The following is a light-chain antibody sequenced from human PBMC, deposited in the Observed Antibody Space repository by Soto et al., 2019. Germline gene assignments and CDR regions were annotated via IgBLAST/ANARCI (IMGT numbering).Light chain of an antibody. CDR1: QSINNY. J-gene: IGKJ1*01. Sequence: DIQMTQSPSSLSASVGDRGTITCRASQSINNYLHWFQQKPGKAPKLLIYAASPLQGGVPSRFSGSGSGTEFTLTISSLQPDDFATYYCQHYNSYSEAFGQGTKVDIK. CDR3: QHYNSYSEA. V-gene: IGKV1-5*01. CDR2: AAS.